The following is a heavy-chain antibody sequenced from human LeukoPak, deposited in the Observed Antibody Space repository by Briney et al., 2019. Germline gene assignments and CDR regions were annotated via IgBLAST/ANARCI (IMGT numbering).Heavy chain of an antibody. J-gene: IGHJ4*02. CDR1: GFTFDDYA. Sequence: GRSLRLSCAASGFTFDDYAMHWVRQAPGKGLEWVSGISWNSGSIGYADSVKGRFTISRDNAKNSLYLQMNSLRAEDTALYYCAKDLRGSGDWGQGTLVTSP. CDR3: AKDLRGSGD. V-gene: IGHV3-9*01. CDR2: ISWNSGSI. D-gene: IGHD6-25*01.